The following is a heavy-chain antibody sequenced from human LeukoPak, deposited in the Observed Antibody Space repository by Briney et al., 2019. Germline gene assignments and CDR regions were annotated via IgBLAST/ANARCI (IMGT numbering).Heavy chain of an antibody. D-gene: IGHD5-12*01. CDR2: ISSSSSYT. CDR1: GFIFSDYY. J-gene: IGHJ4*02. V-gene: IGHV3-11*06. Sequence: GGSLRLSCAASGFIFSDYYMSWIRQAPGKGLEWVSYISSSSSYTNYADSVKGRFTISRDNAKNSLYLQMNSLRAEDTAVYYCARVYAPSGYGAYYFDFWGQGTLVPVSS. CDR3: ARVYAPSGYGAYYFDF.